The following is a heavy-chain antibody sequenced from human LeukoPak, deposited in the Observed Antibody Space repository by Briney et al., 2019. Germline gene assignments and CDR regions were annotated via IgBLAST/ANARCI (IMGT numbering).Heavy chain of an antibody. V-gene: IGHV4-4*07. J-gene: IGHJ6*02. CDR3: ARDQANYYYYYGMDV. CDR1: GGSISGYY. Sequence: SETLSLTCTVSGGSISGYYWSWIRQPAGKGLEWIGRIYTSGSTNYDPSLKSRVTMSVDTSKNQFSLKLRSVTAADTAVYYCARDQANYYYYYGMDVWGQGTTVTVSS. CDR2: IYTSGST.